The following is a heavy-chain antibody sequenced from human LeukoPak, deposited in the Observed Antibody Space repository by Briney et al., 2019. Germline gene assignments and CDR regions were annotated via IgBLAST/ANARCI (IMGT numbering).Heavy chain of an antibody. Sequence: SETLSLTCTVSGGSISSSSYYWGWIRQPPGTGLEWIGSIYYSGSTYYNPSLKSRVTISVDTSKNQFSLKLSSVTAADTAVYYCARVSRYYYDSSGYYINYWGQGTLVTVSS. J-gene: IGHJ4*02. V-gene: IGHV4-39*07. CDR1: GGSISSSSYY. CDR3: ARVSRYYYDSSGYYINY. CDR2: IYYSGST. D-gene: IGHD3-22*01.